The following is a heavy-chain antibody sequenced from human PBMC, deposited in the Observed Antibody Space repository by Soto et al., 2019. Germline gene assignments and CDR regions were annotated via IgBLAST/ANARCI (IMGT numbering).Heavy chain of an antibody. CDR1: GYTFTNYA. J-gene: IGHJ6*02. CDR2: ISAYNGNT. V-gene: IGHV1-18*01. CDR3: ARDSLYSYGPTGPYYYYGMDV. D-gene: IGHD5-18*01. Sequence: GASVKVSCKASGYTFTNYAIIWVRQAPGQGLEWMGWISAYNGNTNYAQKFQGRVTMTTDTSTTTAYMELRSLRSDDTAVYYCARDSLYSYGPTGPYYYYGMDVWGQGTTVTVSS.